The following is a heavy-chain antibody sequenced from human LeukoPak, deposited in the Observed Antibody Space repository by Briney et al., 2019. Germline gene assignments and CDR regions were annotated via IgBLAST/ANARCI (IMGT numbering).Heavy chain of an antibody. J-gene: IGHJ6*02. D-gene: IGHD6-13*01. Sequence: GGSLRFSCAASGFTFSSYWLSWVRQAPGKGLEWVANIKKDGSEKYYVDSVKGRFTISRDNAKNSLYLQMNSLRAEDTAVYYCARDKGYSSSWSYYYYYGMDVWGQGTPVTVSS. CDR3: ARDKGYSSSWSYYYYYGMDV. V-gene: IGHV3-7*01. CDR2: IKKDGSEK. CDR1: GFTFSSYW.